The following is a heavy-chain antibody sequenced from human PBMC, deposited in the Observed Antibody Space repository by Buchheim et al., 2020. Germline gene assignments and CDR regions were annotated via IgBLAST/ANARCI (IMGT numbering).Heavy chain of an antibody. J-gene: IGHJ4*02. Sequence: EVQLVESGGGLVQPGGSLRLSCAASGFTFSTFWMHWVRQAPGKGLIWVSRINRDGSSTNYADSVKGRFTISRDNRKNTLYLQMNSLRAEDTAVYYCARDPHREYSSSWFVDYWGQGTL. CDR2: INRDGSST. CDR3: ARDPHREYSSSWFVDY. D-gene: IGHD6-13*01. CDR1: GFTFSTFW. V-gene: IGHV3-74*01.